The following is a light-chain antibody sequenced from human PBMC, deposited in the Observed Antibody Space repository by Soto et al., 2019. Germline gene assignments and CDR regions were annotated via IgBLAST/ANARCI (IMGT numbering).Light chain of an antibody. V-gene: IGLV2-23*01. CDR2: EDS. CDR1: SSDVGSYNL. CDR3: CSYAGSSTSV. Sequence: QSALTQPASVSGSPGQSITISCTGTSSDVGSYNLVSWYQQHPGKAPKLMIYEDSKRPSGVSNRFSASKSGNTASLTISGLHAEEEADYYCCSYAGSSTSVFAGGTQLTVL. J-gene: IGLJ3*02.